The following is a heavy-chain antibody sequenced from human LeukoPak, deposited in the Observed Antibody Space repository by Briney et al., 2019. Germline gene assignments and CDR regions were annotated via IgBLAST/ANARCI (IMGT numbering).Heavy chain of an antibody. CDR3: ARDSSGWRKFDY. CDR2: ISAYNGNT. Sequence: GASVKVSCKASGYTFTSYGFSWERQAPGQWLEWMGWISAYNGNTNYAQKFQGRVEITADESTSTAYMELSSLRSEDTAVYYCARDSSGWRKFDYWGQGTLVTVSS. CDR1: GYTFTSYG. D-gene: IGHD6-19*01. V-gene: IGHV1-18*01. J-gene: IGHJ4*02.